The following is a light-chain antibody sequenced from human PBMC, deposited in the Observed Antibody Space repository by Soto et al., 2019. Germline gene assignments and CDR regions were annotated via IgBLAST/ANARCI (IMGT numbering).Light chain of an antibody. CDR1: QSVSSSY. V-gene: IGKV3-20*01. CDR3: QQYGNSPWT. J-gene: IGKJ1*01. CDR2: GAS. Sequence: VLTQSPGTLSLSPGERATLSCRASQSVSSSYLAWYQQKPGQAPRLLIYGASNRATGIPDRFSGSGSGTDFTLTISRLEPEDFAVYYCQQYGNSPWTFGQGTKVDIK.